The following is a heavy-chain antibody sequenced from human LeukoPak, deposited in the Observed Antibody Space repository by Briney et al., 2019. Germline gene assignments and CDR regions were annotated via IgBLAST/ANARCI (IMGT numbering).Heavy chain of an antibody. CDR2: IYYSGST. J-gene: IGHJ5*02. Sequence: PSETLSLTCTVSGGSISSYYWSWIRQPPGKGLEWIGYIYYSGSTNYNPSLKSRVTISIDTSKNQFSLKLSSVTAADTAVYYCARVSSYYYGSGGFDPWGQGTLVTVSS. D-gene: IGHD3-10*01. V-gene: IGHV4-59*01. CDR1: GGSISSYY. CDR3: ARVSSYYYGSGGFDP.